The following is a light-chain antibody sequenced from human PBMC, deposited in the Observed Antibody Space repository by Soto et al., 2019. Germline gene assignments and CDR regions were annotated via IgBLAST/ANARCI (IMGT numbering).Light chain of an antibody. CDR3: QQYGNSPWA. J-gene: IGKJ1*01. CDR1: QSVSSSY. V-gene: IGKV3-20*01. CDR2: DIS. Sequence: EIGLTQSPGTLSLSPGERATLSCRASQSVSSSYLAWYQQKPGRAPRLLIHDISRRTTGIPDRFSGSGSGTDFTLTISRVEPEDFAVYYCQQYGNSPWAFGQGTKVDIK.